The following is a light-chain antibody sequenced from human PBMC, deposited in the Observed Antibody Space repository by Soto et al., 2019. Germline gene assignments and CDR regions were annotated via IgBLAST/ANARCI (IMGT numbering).Light chain of an antibody. CDR2: EDN. Sequence: QSALTQPASVSGSPGQSITISCTGSSRDVGKYNLVSWYQHRPGKAPRLMIYEDNQRPSGISHRFSGSKSANTASLTISGLQSEDEADYYCSSYAGSKSYVFGSGTKLTVL. V-gene: IGLV2-23*01. J-gene: IGLJ1*01. CDR3: SSYAGSKSYV. CDR1: SRDVGKYNL.